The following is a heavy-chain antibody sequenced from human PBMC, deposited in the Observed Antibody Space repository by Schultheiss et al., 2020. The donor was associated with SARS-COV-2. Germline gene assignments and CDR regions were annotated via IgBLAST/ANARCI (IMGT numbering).Heavy chain of an antibody. V-gene: IGHV3-7*01. CDR2: IKQDGSEK. CDR1: GFTFSSYW. CDR3: ASGYYYDSSGYYVAPIGYYYGMDV. J-gene: IGHJ6*02. D-gene: IGHD3-22*01. Sequence: GESLKISCAASGFTFSSYWMSWVRQAPGKGLEWVANIKQDGSEKYYVDSVKGRFTISRDNAKNTLYLQMNSLRVEDTAVYYCASGYYYDSSGYYVAPIGYYYGMDVWGQGTTVTVSS.